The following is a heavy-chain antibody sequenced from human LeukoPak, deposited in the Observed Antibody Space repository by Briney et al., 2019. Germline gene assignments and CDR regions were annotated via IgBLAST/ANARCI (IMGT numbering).Heavy chain of an antibody. CDR1: GFTFSSYW. CDR3: AREPWNTAMAESYGMDV. D-gene: IGHD5-18*01. V-gene: IGHV3-30-3*01. Sequence: GGSLRLSCAASGFTFSSYWMSWVRQAPGKGLEWVAVISYDGSNKYYADSVKGRFTISRDNPKNTLYLQMNSLRAEDTAVYYCAREPWNTAMAESYGMDVWGQGTTVTVSS. CDR2: ISYDGSNK. J-gene: IGHJ6*02.